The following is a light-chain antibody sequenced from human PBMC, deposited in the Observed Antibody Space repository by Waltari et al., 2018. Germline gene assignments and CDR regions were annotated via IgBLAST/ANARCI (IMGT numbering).Light chain of an antibody. J-gene: IGLJ3*02. Sequence: QSVLTQPPSASATPGHRVTISCSGSDSNIGDNVVNWYQQFPGTAPNLLICRNDVRPSGVPDRFSASNAGTSASLAISGLQSEDEADYYCATWDDGLGGVWVFGGGTKVTVL. V-gene: IGLV1-44*01. CDR2: RND. CDR1: DSNIGDNV. CDR3: ATWDDGLGGVWV.